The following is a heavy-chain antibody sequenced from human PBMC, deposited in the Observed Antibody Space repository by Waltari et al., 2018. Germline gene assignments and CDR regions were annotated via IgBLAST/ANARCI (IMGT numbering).Heavy chain of an antibody. CDR3: ARDRGRGLYLDT. J-gene: IGHJ4*02. CDR1: GDSASNPYL. CDR2: VHGSTGST. D-gene: IGHD2-15*01. Sequence: QLQLQESGPGLVQPSGPLSLTCAVSGDSASNPYLGNWVRQPPGKGLEWIGQVHGSTGSTNYNPSFARRITVSLDTYNNQFSLKLTYATAADTAVYYCARDRGRGLYLDTWGPGTLVTVSP. V-gene: IGHV4-4*02.